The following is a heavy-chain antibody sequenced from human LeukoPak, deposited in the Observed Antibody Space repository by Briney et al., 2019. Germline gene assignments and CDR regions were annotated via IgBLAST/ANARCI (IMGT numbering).Heavy chain of an antibody. CDR2: ISYDGSNK. CDR3: ANMRRGYSYVDY. V-gene: IGHV3-30-3*01. Sequence: GGSLRLSCAASGFTFSSYAMHWVRQAPGKGLEWVAVISYDGSNKYYADSVKGRFTISRDNSKNTLYLQMNSLRAEDTAVYYCANMRRGYSYVDYWGQGTLVTVSS. D-gene: IGHD5-18*01. J-gene: IGHJ4*02. CDR1: GFTFSSYA.